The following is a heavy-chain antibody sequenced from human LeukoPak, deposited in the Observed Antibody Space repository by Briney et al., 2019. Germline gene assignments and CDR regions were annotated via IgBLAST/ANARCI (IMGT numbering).Heavy chain of an antibody. CDR2: LHADGVEQ. V-gene: IGHV3-7*01. CDR1: GFSLSGYW. D-gene: IGHD5-18*01. Sequence: GGSLILSCAASGFSLSGYWMTWVRQAPGKGLEWVARLHADGVEQNYVDSVTGRFTMSRDNAKNSLDLQMNSLRVEDTAVYYCARGGYSFDYLGQGTLVAVSS. CDR3: ARGGYSFDY. J-gene: IGHJ4*02.